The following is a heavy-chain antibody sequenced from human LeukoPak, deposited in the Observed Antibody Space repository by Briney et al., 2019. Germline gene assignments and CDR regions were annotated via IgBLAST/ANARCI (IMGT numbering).Heavy chain of an antibody. CDR2: ISSSGGST. V-gene: IGHV3-23*01. D-gene: IGHD1-7*01. CDR3: AKEGKTRNWNYFQAKPVY. J-gene: IGHJ4*02. Sequence: TGGSLRLSCAASGFTFSSYSMNWVRQAPGKGLEWVSAISSSGGSTHYADSVKGRFTVSRDNSKNMLYLQLNSLKAEDTAIYYCAKEGKTRNWNYFQAKPVYWGQGTLVIVSS. CDR1: GFTFSSYS.